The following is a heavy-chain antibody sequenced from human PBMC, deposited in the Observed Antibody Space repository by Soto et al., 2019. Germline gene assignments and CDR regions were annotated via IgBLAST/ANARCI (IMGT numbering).Heavy chain of an antibody. CDR3: ARDSGPSSSSGYYYYYGMDV. Sequence: NPSETLSLTCTVSGGAISSDYGSWIRQPPGKGLEGIGYIYYSGSTNYNPSLKSRVTISVDTSKNQFSLKLSSVTAADTAVYYCARDSGPSSSSGYYYYYGMDVWGQGTTVTVSS. V-gene: IGHV4-59*01. CDR1: GGAISSDY. D-gene: IGHD6-6*01. J-gene: IGHJ6*02. CDR2: IYYSGST.